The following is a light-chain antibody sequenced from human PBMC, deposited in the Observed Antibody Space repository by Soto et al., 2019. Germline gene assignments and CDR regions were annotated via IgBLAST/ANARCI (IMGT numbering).Light chain of an antibody. CDR2: STN. Sequence: QTVVTQEPSFSVSPGGTVTLTCGLSSGSVSSIYYPSWYQQTPGQAPRTLIYSTNTRSSGVPDRFSGSILGNKAALTITGAQADYESDYYCVLYMGSGISVFGGGTKLTVL. CDR1: SGSVSSIYY. J-gene: IGLJ2*01. V-gene: IGLV8-61*01. CDR3: VLYMGSGISV.